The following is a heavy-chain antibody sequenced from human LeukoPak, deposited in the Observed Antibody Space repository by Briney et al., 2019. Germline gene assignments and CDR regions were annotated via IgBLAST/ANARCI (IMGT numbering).Heavy chain of an antibody. D-gene: IGHD6-19*01. V-gene: IGHV3-30-3*01. Sequence: PGGSLRLSCAASGFTFSIYAMHCVRPAPGKGLEWVAVISYDGSNKYYADSVRGRFTISIDNSKNTLYLQLNSLRAEDTAVYYCARDRLSGWYGGDYFDYWGQGALVTVSS. CDR2: ISYDGSNK. J-gene: IGHJ4*02. CDR1: GFTFSIYA. CDR3: ARDRLSGWYGGDYFDY.